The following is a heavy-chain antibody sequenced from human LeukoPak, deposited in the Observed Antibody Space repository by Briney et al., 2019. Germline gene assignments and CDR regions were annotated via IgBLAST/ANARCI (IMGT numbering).Heavy chain of an antibody. Sequence: SETLSLTCSVSGGSISSRRYYWGWIRQPPGKGLEWIGSIYYSGTTSGSTYYNPSLKSRVIISVDTSKNQFSLKLSSVTAADTAVYYCARRYPQYYYMDVWGKGTTVTVSS. D-gene: IGHD1-1*01. CDR1: GGSISSRRYY. V-gene: IGHV4-39*01. CDR3: ARRYPQYYYMDV. CDR2: IYYSGTTSGST. J-gene: IGHJ6*03.